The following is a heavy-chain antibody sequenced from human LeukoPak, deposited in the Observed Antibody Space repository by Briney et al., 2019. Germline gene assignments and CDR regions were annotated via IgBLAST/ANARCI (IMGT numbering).Heavy chain of an antibody. D-gene: IGHD2/OR15-2a*01. V-gene: IGHV4-31*03. CDR1: GGSISSGGYS. Sequence: SQTLSLTCTVSGGSISSGGYSWSWIRQHPGKGLEWIGYIYYSGSTHYNPSLKSRVTISVDTSKNQFSLKLSSVTAADTAVYYCAGHHPRNTVDFWGQGTLVTVSS. J-gene: IGHJ4*02. CDR2: IYYSGST. CDR3: AGHHPRNTVDF.